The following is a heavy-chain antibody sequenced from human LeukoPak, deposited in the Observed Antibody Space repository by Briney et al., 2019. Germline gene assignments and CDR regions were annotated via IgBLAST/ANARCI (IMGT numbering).Heavy chain of an antibody. J-gene: IGHJ3*02. Sequence: PGGSLRLSCAASGFTVSSNYMSWVRQAPGKGLEWVSAISGGGAITYYADSVKGRFTIFRDNSKDTLYLQMNTLRVEDTAIYYCAKARSGLTGTSPGAFDIWGQGTMVTVSS. CDR2: ISGGGAIT. CDR3: AKARSGLTGTSPGAFDI. D-gene: IGHD1-7*01. CDR1: GFTVSSNY. V-gene: IGHV3-23*01.